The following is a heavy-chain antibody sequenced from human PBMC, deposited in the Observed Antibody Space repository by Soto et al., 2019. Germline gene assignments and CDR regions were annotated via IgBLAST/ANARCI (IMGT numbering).Heavy chain of an antibody. J-gene: IGHJ5*02. CDR1: GGSISSRGYY. V-gene: IGHV4-39*01. Sequence: QLQLQESGPGLVKPSETLSLTCTVSGGSISSRGYYWGWIRQPPGKGLEWIGTIYYGGSTYSNPSLKSRVTISVATSKNQFSLKLSAVTAADTAVYYCATSNWFDPWGQGTLVTVSS. CDR3: ATSNWFDP. CDR2: IYYGGST.